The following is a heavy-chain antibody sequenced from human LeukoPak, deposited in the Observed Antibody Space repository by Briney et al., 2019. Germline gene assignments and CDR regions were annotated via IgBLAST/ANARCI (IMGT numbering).Heavy chain of an antibody. Sequence: GGSLRLSCAASGFTFSNYGMTWVRQAPGKGLEWLSSISSSGDTTYYADSVKGRFTISRDNAKNSLYLQMNSLRDEDTAVYYCARDQGGFSFYGMDVWGQGTTVTVSS. J-gene: IGHJ6*02. CDR3: ARDQGGFSFYGMDV. CDR2: ISSSGDTT. CDR1: GFTFSNYG. V-gene: IGHV3-48*02. D-gene: IGHD3-16*01.